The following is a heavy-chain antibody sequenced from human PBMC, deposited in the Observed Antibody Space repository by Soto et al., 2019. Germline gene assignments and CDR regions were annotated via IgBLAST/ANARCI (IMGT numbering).Heavy chain of an antibody. CDR3: ARETPVLRYFDWLPHMGNWFDY. D-gene: IGHD3-9*01. Sequence: ASVKGSCQASGYTFTSYGISWVREAPGQGLEWMGWISAYNGNTNYAQKLQGRVTMTTDTSTSTAYMELRSLRSDDTAVYYCARETPVLRYFDWLPHMGNWFDYWGQGTQVTVSS. V-gene: IGHV1-18*01. J-gene: IGHJ5*01. CDR1: GYTFTSYG. CDR2: ISAYNGNT.